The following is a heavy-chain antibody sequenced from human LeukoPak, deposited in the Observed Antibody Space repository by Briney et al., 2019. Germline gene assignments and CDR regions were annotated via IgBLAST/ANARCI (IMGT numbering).Heavy chain of an antibody. CDR3: TTEDSSSWYNY. J-gene: IGHJ4*02. Sequence: GGSLRLSCAASGYTFSNAWMSWVRQAPGKGLEWVGRIKSKTDGGTTDYAAPVKGRFTISRDDSKNTLYLQMNSLKTEDTAVYYCTTEDSSSWYNYWGQGTLVTVSS. D-gene: IGHD6-13*01. V-gene: IGHV3-15*01. CDR2: IKSKTDGGTT. CDR1: GYTFSNAW.